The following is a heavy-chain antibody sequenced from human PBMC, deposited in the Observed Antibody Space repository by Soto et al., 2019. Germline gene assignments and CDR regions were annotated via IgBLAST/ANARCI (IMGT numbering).Heavy chain of an antibody. Sequence: ASVKVSCKASGYTFSNFAMHWVRQAPGQRLEWMGWINPGNGNTKYSQTFQGRVTITRDTSASTAYMELSSLRSEDTAVYYRARAGAGGVKPIYYYYGRDVGAQGTRVT. CDR3: ARAGAGGVKPIYYYYGRDV. D-gene: IGHD3-16*01. V-gene: IGHV1-3*01. CDR1: GYTFSNFA. CDR2: INPGNGNT. J-gene: IGHJ6*02.